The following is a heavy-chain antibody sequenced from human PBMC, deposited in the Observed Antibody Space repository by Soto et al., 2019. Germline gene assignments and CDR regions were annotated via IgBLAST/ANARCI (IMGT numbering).Heavy chain of an antibody. J-gene: IGHJ6*02. V-gene: IGHV1-18*01. CDR2: ISAYNGNT. CDR3: ASGLGYCSSTSCYGMYYYYGMDV. D-gene: IGHD2-2*01. CDR1: GSTFNTFR. Sequence: ASVNGACQASGSTFNTFRSSWGRQATGQRLEWMGWISAYNGNTNYAQKLQGRVTMTTDTSTSTAYMELRSLRSDDTAVYYCASGLGYCSSTSCYGMYYYYGMDVWGQGTTVTVSS.